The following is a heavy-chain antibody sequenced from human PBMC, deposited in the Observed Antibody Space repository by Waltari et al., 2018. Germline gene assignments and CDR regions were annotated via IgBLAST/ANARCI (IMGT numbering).Heavy chain of an antibody. Sequence: ELQLVQSGEEVKKPGESLRISCQGFALSLGDYWISWGRQVPGIGLEWMGRIDPADSYTTYNPSFQGHVIISADKSINTAYLQWSSLEASDSAMYYCVRDGYNAAAFDVWGQGTNVIVSS. CDR1: ALSLGDYW. V-gene: IGHV5-10-1*03. CDR2: IDPADSYT. J-gene: IGHJ3*01. CDR3: VRDGYNAAAFDV. D-gene: IGHD5-12*01.